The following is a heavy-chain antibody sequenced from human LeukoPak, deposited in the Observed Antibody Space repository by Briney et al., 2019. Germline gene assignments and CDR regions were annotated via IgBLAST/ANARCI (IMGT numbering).Heavy chain of an antibody. CDR1: GGSISSYY. CDR3: ARPTEGYAGRPGYSYYYYMDV. D-gene: IGHD5-12*01. V-gene: IGHV4-59*01. Sequence: SETLSLTCTVSGGSISSYYWSWIRQPPGKGLEWIGYIHYSGSTHYNPSLKSRVTISVDTSKNRVSLKLRSVTAAYTAVYYCARPTEGYAGRPGYSYYYYMDVWGKGNTVT. J-gene: IGHJ6*03. CDR2: IHYSGST.